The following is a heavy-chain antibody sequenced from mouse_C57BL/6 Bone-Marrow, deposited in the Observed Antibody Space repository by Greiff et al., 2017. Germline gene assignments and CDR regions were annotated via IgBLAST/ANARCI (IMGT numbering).Heavy chain of an antibody. J-gene: IGHJ2*01. CDR1: GYTFTSYW. Sequence: VQLQQPGAELVKPGASVKLSCKASGYTFTSYWMHWVKQRPGQGLEWIGMIHPNGGSTNYNEKFKSKATLTVDKSSSTAYMQLSSLTSEHSAVSSCAKKAIYYDYDRGYYFDDWGQGTTLTVSS. D-gene: IGHD2-4*01. V-gene: IGHV1-64*01. CDR3: AKKAIYYDYDRGYYFDD. CDR2: IHPNGGST.